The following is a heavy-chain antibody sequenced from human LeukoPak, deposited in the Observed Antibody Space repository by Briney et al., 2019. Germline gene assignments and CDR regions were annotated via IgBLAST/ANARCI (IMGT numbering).Heavy chain of an antibody. V-gene: IGHV4-39*01. CDR1: GDSITSWSYY. D-gene: IGHD3-22*01. J-gene: IGHJ4*02. CDR3: ASYYDSSGSLDY. Sequence: PSETLSLTCTVSGDSITSWSYYWAWIRQPPGKGLEWLATIYYSGTTYYNPSLKSRVIMSIDTSKNQFSLKLSSATAADTAVYYCASYYDSSGSLDYWGQGTLVTVSS. CDR2: IYYSGTT.